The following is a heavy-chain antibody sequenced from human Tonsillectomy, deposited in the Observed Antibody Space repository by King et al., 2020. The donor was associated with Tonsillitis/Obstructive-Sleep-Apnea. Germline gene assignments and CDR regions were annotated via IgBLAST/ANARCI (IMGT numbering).Heavy chain of an antibody. J-gene: IGHJ4*02. CDR3: AKGYYYDSTTGDSFDY. V-gene: IGHV3-23*04. CDR1: GFTFSSYA. CDR2: ISGSGGST. D-gene: IGHD3-22*01. Sequence: VQLVESGGGLVQPGGSLRLSCAASGFTFSSYAMSWVRQAPGKGLEWVSAISGSGGSTYYADSVKGRFTISRDNSKNTLYLQMNSLRAEDTAVYYCAKGYYYDSTTGDSFDYLGQGTLVTVSS.